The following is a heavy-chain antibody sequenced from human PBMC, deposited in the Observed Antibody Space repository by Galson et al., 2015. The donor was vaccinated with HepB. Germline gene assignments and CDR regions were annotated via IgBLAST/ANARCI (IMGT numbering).Heavy chain of an antibody. V-gene: IGHV3-30*18. CDR3: AKGGPVDFWSAYFTDTDAFDI. CDR2: ISYDGSNT. CDR1: GLIFSSYG. J-gene: IGHJ3*02. Sequence: SLRLSCAASGLIFSSYGMHWVRQAPGKGLEWVAVISYDGSNTDYADSVKGRFTISRDNSKDALYLQMSDLRVEDTAVYYCAKGGPVDFWSAYFTDTDAFDIWGQGTMVTVSS. D-gene: IGHD3-3*01.